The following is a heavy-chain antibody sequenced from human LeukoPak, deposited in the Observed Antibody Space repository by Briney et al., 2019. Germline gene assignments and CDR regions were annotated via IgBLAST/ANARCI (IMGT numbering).Heavy chain of an antibody. D-gene: IGHD1-26*01. V-gene: IGHV1-24*01. Sequence: ASVKVSCKVSGYTLTELSMHWVRQAPGKGLEWMGGFDPEDGETTYAQKFQGRVTMTEDTSTDTAYMELSSLRSEDTAVYYCATASIVGASAVYFDYWGQGTLVTVSS. CDR1: GYTLTELS. CDR2: FDPEDGET. J-gene: IGHJ4*02. CDR3: ATASIVGASAVYFDY.